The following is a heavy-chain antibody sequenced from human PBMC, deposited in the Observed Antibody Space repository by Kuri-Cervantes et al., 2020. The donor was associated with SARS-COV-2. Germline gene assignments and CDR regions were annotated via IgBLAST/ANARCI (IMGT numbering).Heavy chain of an antibody. D-gene: IGHD6-13*01. CDR2: MNPNSGNT. CDR1: GYTFNIYD. Sequence: ASVKVSCKASGYTFNIYDIHWVRQATGQGLEWMGWMNPNSGNTGYAQKFQGRVTMTRNTSISTAYMELSSLRAEDTAVYYCARDWYSSSWYTPLFDYWGQGTLVTVSS. CDR3: ARDWYSSSWYTPLFDY. J-gene: IGHJ4*02. V-gene: IGHV1-8*02.